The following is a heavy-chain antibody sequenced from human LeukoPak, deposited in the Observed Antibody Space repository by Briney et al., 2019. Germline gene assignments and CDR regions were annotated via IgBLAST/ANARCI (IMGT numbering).Heavy chain of an antibody. CDR3: ARDRPTGASRLFVVQ. J-gene: IGHJ4*02. D-gene: IGHD2-15*01. Sequence: GGSLRLSCTASGFTLSSYAMTWVRQAPGKGLEWVSSMSSGGTYLYYADSVRGRFTISRDNAKNSLYLVMKSLRAEDTATYFCARDRPTGASRLFVVQWGQGTLVSVSS. CDR1: GFTLSSYA. CDR2: MSSGGTYL. V-gene: IGHV3-21*04.